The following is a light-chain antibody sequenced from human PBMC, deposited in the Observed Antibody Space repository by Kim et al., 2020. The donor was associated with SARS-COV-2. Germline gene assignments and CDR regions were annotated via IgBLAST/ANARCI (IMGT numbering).Light chain of an antibody. V-gene: IGKV3-20*01. Sequence: IVLTQSPGTLSLSPGERATLSCRASQSVSSSYLAWYQQKPGQAPRLLIYGASSRATGIPDRFSGSGSGTDFTLTISRLEPEDFAVYYCQQYGSSPRAVTFGPGTKVDIK. J-gene: IGKJ3*01. CDR3: QQYGSSPRAVT. CDR1: QSVSSSY. CDR2: GAS.